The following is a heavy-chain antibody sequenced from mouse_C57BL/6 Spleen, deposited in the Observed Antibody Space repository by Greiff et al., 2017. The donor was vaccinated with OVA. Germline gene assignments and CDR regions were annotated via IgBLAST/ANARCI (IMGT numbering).Heavy chain of an antibody. Sequence: EVMLVESEGGLVQPGSSMKLSCTASGFTFSDYYMAWVRQVPEKGLEWVANINYDGSSTYYLDSLKSRFIISRDNAKNILYLQMSSLKSEDTATYYCARGGYYSNYVWYFDVWGTGTTVTVSS. CDR3: ARGGYYSNYVWYFDV. CDR2: INYDGSST. CDR1: GFTFSDYY. J-gene: IGHJ1*03. D-gene: IGHD2-5*01. V-gene: IGHV5-16*01.